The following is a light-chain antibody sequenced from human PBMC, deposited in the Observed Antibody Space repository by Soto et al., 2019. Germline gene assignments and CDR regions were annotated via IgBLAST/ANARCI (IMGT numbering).Light chain of an antibody. CDR1: ISDVGGYNY. J-gene: IGLJ1*01. CDR2: DVS. Sequence: QSLLTQPRSLSGSPGQSVTISCTGTISDVGGYNYVSWYQQHPGKAPKLMIYDVSKRPSGVPDRFSGSKSGNTASLTISGLQAEDEADYYCCSYAGSYTNYVFGTGTKVTVL. CDR3: CSYAGSYTNYV. V-gene: IGLV2-11*01.